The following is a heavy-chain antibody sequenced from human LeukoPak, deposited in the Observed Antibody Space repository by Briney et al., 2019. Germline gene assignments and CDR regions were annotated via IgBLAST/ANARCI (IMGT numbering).Heavy chain of an antibody. CDR1: GFTFGDYA. J-gene: IGHJ4*02. V-gene: IGHV3-49*04. D-gene: IGHD6-19*01. CDR3: TRDVGSGFSSGQHDY. Sequence: GGSLRLSCTASGFTFGDYAMSWVRQAPGKGLEWVGFTRSKAYGGTTEYAASVRGRFTISRDDSKTIVYLQMNSLITADTAVYYCTRDVGSGFSSGQHDYWGQGTLVTVSS. CDR2: TRSKAYGGTT.